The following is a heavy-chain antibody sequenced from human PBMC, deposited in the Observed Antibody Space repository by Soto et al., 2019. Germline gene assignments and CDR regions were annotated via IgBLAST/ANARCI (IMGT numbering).Heavy chain of an antibody. Sequence: GGSLRLSCAASGFTFSSYAMSWVRQAPGKGLEWVSAISGSGGSTYYADSVKGRFTISRDNSKNTLYLQMNSLRAEDTAVYDCARRSSGWYFDYWGQGTLVTVSS. CDR3: ARRSSGWYFDY. J-gene: IGHJ4*02. D-gene: IGHD6-19*01. CDR2: ISGSGGST. V-gene: IGHV3-23*01. CDR1: GFTFSSYA.